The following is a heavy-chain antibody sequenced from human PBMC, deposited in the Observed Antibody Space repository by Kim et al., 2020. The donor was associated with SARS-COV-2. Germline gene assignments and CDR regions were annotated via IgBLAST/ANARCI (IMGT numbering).Heavy chain of an antibody. CDR3: AKALLAAPY. D-gene: IGHD6-6*01. V-gene: IGHV3-23*01. J-gene: IGHJ4*02. Sequence: GNTFYADSVKGRFTISRDNSKNTVCPQMNSLGADDTAVYYCAKALLAAPYWGQGTLVTVSS. CDR2: GNT.